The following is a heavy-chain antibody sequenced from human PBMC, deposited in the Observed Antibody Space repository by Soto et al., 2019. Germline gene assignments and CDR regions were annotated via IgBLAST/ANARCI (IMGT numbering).Heavy chain of an antibody. Sequence: QVHLVQSGAEVKKPGASVKVSCKASGYTFTSYGITWVRQAPGQGLEWMGWISAHNGNTDYAQKLQGRVIVTRDTSPSTAYMELRSLRSDGTAVYYCARGRYGDYWGQGALVTVSS. CDR2: ISAHNGNT. CDR3: ARGRYGDY. D-gene: IGHD1-1*01. J-gene: IGHJ4*02. V-gene: IGHV1-18*01. CDR1: GYTFTSYG.